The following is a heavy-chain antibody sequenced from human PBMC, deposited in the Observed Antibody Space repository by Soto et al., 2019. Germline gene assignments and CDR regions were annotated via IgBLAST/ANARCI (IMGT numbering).Heavy chain of an antibody. V-gene: IGHV3-11*05. CDR2: ITSSSSYT. J-gene: IGHJ4*02. CDR1: GLSFSDYY. D-gene: IGHD6-6*01. CDR3: AGGQDNRPVTFDY. Sequence: QVQLVESGGGLVKRGGSPRLSCAASGLSFSDYYMSWIRQAPGKGLEWLAYITSSSSYTHYADSVKGRFTISRDNAENSLYLQLNSLRVEDTAVYFCAGGQDNRPVTFDYWGQGALVTVSS.